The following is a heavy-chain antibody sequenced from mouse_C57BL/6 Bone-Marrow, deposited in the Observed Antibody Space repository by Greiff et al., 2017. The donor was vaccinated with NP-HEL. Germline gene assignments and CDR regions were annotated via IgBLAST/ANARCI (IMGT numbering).Heavy chain of an antibody. D-gene: IGHD2-4*01. CDR3: TNNYDYDQAY. CDR2: IDPETGGT. CDR1: GYTFTDYE. Sequence: QVQLQQSGAELVRPGASVTLSCKASGYTFTDYEMHWVKQTPVHGLEWIGAIDPETGGTAYNQKFKGKAILTADKSSSTAYMELRSLTSEDSAVYYCTNNYDYDQAYWGQGTLVTVSA. V-gene: IGHV1-15*01. J-gene: IGHJ3*01.